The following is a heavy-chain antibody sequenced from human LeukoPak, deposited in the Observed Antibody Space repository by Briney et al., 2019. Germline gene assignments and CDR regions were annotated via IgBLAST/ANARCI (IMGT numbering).Heavy chain of an antibody. CDR1: GSSITTYTH. V-gene: IGHV4-38-2*02. CDR2: IHHTGNT. CDR3: AREISSSWYPNFDF. Sequence: SETLSLTCTVSGSSITTYTHWGWIRQSPGKGLEWIASIHHTGNTYYNPSLESRVTISIDTSKNQFSLEVRSVTAADTAVYYCAREISSSWYPNFDFWGQGTLVTVSS. D-gene: IGHD6-13*01. J-gene: IGHJ4*02.